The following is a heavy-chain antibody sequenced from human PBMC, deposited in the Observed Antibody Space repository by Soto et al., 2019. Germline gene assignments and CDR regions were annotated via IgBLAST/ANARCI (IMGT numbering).Heavy chain of an antibody. V-gene: IGHV1-18*01. J-gene: IGHJ4*02. CDR1: GYTFISYG. CDR2: ISAHTGNT. Sequence: QVHLVQSGAEVKKPGASVKVSCKTSGYTFISYGITWVRQAPGQGLEWIGWISAHTGNTNYTQKFQGRLTMTTDTSTSTAYMELRRLRSDDTAVYYCARDLFDWGQGTLVTVSS. D-gene: IGHD3-10*02. CDR3: ARDLFD.